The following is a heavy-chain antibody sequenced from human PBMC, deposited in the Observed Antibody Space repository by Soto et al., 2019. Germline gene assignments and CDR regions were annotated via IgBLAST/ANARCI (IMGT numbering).Heavy chain of an antibody. D-gene: IGHD6-13*01. CDR3: ARDLWGLGSSWSLGWFDP. J-gene: IGHJ5*02. CDR2: TYYRSKWYN. V-gene: IGHV6-1*01. Sequence: SQTLSLTCAISGDSVSSNSAAWNWIRQSPSRGLEWLGRTYYRSKWYNDYAVSVKSRITINPDTSKNQFSLQLNSVNPEDTAVYYCARDLWGLGSSWSLGWFDPWGQGTLVTVSS. CDR1: GDSVSSNSAA.